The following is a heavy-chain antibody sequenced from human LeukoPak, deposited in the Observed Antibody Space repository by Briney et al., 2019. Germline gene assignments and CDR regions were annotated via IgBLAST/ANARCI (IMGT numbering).Heavy chain of an antibody. J-gene: IGHJ3*02. D-gene: IGHD1-26*01. CDR2: IGTAGDT. CDR3: ARWGLSDAFDI. V-gene: IGHV3-13*01. Sequence: GGSLRLSCAASGFTFSSYDMHWVRQATGKGLEWVSAIGTAGDTYYPGSVKGRFTISRENAKNSLYLQMNSLRAGDTAVYYCARWGLSDAFDIWGQGTMVTVSS. CDR1: GFTFSSYD.